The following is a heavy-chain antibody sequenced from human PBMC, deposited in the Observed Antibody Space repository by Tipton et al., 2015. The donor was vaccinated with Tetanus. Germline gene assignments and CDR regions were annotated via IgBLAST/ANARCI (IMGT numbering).Heavy chain of an antibody. CDR1: GGSISSYY. J-gene: IGHJ6*02. CDR2: IYYSGST. D-gene: IGHD3-16*01. CDR3: ASTVGHSGGYYYYYGMDV. V-gene: IGHV4-59*01. Sequence: TLSLTCTVSGGSISSYYWSWIRQPPGKGLEWIGYIYYSGSTNHNPSLKSRTSISVDTSRNQFSLRLSSVTAADTAVYYCASTVGHSGGYYYYYGMDVWGQGTTVTVSS.